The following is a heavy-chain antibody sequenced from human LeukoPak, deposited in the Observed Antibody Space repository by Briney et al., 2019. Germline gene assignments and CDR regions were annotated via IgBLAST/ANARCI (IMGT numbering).Heavy chain of an antibody. D-gene: IGHD6-13*01. J-gene: IGHJ2*01. CDR1: GGSISSYY. Sequence: SETLSLTCTVSGGSISSYYWSWIRQPAGKGLEWIGRIDTSGNTNYKLSLKSRVTMSVDTSKNQFSLKLNSVTAVDTAVYYCARVSSSWYQDWYFDLWGRGTLVTVSS. CDR3: ARVSSSWYQDWYFDL. V-gene: IGHV4-4*07. CDR2: IDTSGNT.